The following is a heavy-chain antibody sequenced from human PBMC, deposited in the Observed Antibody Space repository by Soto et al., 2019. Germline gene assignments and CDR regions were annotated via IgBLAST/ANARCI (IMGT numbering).Heavy chain of an antibody. D-gene: IGHD2-2*01. J-gene: IGHJ6*03. Sequence: PGGSLRLSCAASGFTFSNFAMSWVRHAPGKGLEWVSEISGSTGTTYYADSVKGRFIISRDNSKNTLHLQMNSLRAEDTAVYYFAKDTSSSPYYMDFWGKGTTVTVSS. CDR2: ISGSTGTT. CDR3: AKDTSSSPYYMDF. V-gene: IGHV3-23*01. CDR1: GFTFSNFA.